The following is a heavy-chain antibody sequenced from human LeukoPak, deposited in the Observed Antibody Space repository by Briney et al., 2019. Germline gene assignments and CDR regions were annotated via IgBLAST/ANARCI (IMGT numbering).Heavy chain of an antibody. V-gene: IGHV4-38-2*02. J-gene: IGHJ4*02. Sequence: SETLSLTCTVSGFSISSGYFWGWYRQPPGKGLEWIGSISYSGNTYYSPSLKSRVTISLDTSKNQFSLNLSSVTASDTAIYYCARDLDFWGQGTLVAVSS. CDR1: GFSISSGYF. CDR3: ARDLDF. CDR2: ISYSGNT.